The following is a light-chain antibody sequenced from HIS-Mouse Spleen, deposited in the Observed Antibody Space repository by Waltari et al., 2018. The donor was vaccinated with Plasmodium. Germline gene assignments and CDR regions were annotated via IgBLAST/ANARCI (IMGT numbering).Light chain of an antibody. CDR3: YATDSSGNHRV. CDR2: EES. Sequence: SYELTQPPSVSVSPGQTARITCSGDALPKQYAYWYQQKSGQAPVLVIYEESKRPSGIPARFSGSSSGTMATLTISGAQVEDEADYYCYATDSSGNHRVFGGGTKLTVL. V-gene: IGLV3-10*01. J-gene: IGLJ3*02. CDR1: ALPKQY.